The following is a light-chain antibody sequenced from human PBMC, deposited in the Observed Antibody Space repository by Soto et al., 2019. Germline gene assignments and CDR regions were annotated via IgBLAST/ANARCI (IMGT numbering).Light chain of an antibody. Sequence: EIVLTQSPATLSLSPGERATLSCRASQSVSSYLAWYQQKPGQAPRLLIYDASNRATGIPARFSGSGSGTDFTLTISSLEPEDFAVYYYPPRSNLXPSFGFGQVTRLEIK. J-gene: IGKJ5*01. V-gene: IGKV3-11*01. CDR2: DAS. CDR3: PPRSNLXPSFG. CDR1: QSVSSY.